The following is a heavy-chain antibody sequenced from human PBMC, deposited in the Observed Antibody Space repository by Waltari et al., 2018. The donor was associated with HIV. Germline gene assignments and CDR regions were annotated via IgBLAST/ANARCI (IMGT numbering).Heavy chain of an antibody. J-gene: IGHJ4*02. CDR2: INHSGST. CDR1: GGSFSGYY. D-gene: IGHD1-26*01. Sequence: QVQLQQWGAGLLKPSETLSLTCAVYGGSFSGYYWSWIRQPPGKGLEWIGEINHSGSTNYNPSLKSRVTISVDTSKNQFSLKLSSVTAADTAVYYCARGSSYYFDYWGQGTLVTVSS. CDR3: ARGSSYYFDY. V-gene: IGHV4-34*01.